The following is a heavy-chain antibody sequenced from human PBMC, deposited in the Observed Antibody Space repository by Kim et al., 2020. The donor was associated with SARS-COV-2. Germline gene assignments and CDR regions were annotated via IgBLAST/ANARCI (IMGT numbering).Heavy chain of an antibody. J-gene: IGHJ6*02. Sequence: SETLSLTCTVSGGSISSSSYYWGWIRQPPGKGLEWIGSIYYSGSTYYNPSLKSRVTISVDTSKNQFSLKLSSVTAADTAVYYCAIRNVLRYFDWLLGPSGMDVWGQGTTVTVSS. CDR2: IYYSGST. CDR3: AIRNVLRYFDWLLGPSGMDV. CDR1: GGSISSSSYY. V-gene: IGHV4-39*01. D-gene: IGHD3-9*01.